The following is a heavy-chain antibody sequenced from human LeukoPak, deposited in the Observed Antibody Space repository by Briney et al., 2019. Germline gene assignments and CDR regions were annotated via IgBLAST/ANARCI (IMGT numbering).Heavy chain of an antibody. CDR2: LNPSGGST. V-gene: IGHV1-46*01. CDR3: ARWGYGGTPLDY. J-gene: IGHJ4*01. D-gene: IGHD3-16*01. Sequence: GASVKVSCKASGYTVTSYYMHWVRQAPGQGLEWMGILNPSGGSTSYAQKFQGRVTMTRDTSTSTVYMELSSLRSEDTAVYYCARWGYGGTPLDYWGHGTLVTVSS. CDR1: GYTVTSYY.